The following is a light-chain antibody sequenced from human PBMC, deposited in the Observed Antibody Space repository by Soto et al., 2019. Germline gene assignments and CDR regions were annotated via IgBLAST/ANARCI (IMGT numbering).Light chain of an antibody. J-gene: IGLJ2*01. CDR1: SSEVDGYNY. Sequence: QSVLAQPASVSGSPGQSITISCTGTSSEVDGYNYVSWYQQHPDKAPQLMIFDVSNRPSGISDRFSGSKSGNTASLTISGLQAEDEADYYCSSYTSTNTLVFGGGTKVTVL. V-gene: IGLV2-14*03. CDR2: DVS. CDR3: SSYTSTNTLV.